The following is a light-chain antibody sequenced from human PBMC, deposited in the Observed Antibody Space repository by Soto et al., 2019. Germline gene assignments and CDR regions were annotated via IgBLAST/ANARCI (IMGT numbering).Light chain of an antibody. CDR1: QRVSSSD. V-gene: IGKV3-20*01. CDR3: QQYGSSPLYT. CDR2: GAS. Sequence: EIVLTQSPGTLSLSPGVRATLSCRASQRVSSSDFAWYQQKAAQAPRLLIYGASSRATGIPDRFSGSGSGTDFTLTISRLEPEDFAVYYCQQYGSSPLYTFGQGTKLEI. J-gene: IGKJ2*01.